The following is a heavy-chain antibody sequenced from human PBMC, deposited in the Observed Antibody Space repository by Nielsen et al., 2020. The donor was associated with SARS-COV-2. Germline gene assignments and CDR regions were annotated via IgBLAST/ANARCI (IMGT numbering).Heavy chain of an antibody. CDR3: AKDRLYCSSTSCYAAGMDV. CDR1: GFTFSSYG. D-gene: IGHD2-2*01. Sequence: GESLKISCAASGFTFSSYGMHWVRQAPGKGLEWVAAISYDGSNKYYADSVKGRFTISRDNSKNTLYLQMNSLRAGDTAVYYCAKDRLYCSSTSCYAAGMDVWGQGTTVTVSS. V-gene: IGHV3-30*18. CDR2: ISYDGSNK. J-gene: IGHJ6*02.